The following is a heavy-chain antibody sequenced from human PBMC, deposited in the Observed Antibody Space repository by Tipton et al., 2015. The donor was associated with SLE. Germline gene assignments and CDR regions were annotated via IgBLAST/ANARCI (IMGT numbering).Heavy chain of an antibody. J-gene: IGHJ6*03. CDR3: ARDQRVPAAMEDEYYYYMDV. CDR2: IYWNGDST. Sequence: SLRLSCVGSGLSLDDYGMSWVRQVPGKGLEWVSGIYWNGDSTDYADSVQGRFTISRDNAKNSLYLQMNSLSAEDTAVYYCARDQRVPAAMEDEYYYYMDVCGKGTTVTVSS. CDR1: GLSLDDYG. D-gene: IGHD2-2*01. V-gene: IGHV3-20*04.